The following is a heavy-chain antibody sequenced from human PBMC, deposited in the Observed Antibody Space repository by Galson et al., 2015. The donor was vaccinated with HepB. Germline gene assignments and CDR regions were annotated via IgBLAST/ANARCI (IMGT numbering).Heavy chain of an antibody. CDR3: TTDPYCTKGVCYFHRDKDWFDP. D-gene: IGHD2-8*01. CDR2: LKSKSDGGTT. V-gene: IGHV3-15*01. J-gene: IGHJ5*02. Sequence: SLRLSCAASGFIFSNAWMSWVRQAPGKGLEWVGRLKSKSDGGTTDYAAPVKGRFTILRDDSKNTLYLQMNSLKTEDTAVYYCTTDPYCTKGVCYFHRDKDWFDPWGQGTLVTVSS. CDR1: GFIFSNAW.